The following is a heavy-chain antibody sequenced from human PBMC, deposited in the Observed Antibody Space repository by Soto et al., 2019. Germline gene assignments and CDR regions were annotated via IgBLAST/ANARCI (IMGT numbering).Heavy chain of an antibody. D-gene: IGHD2-2*01. V-gene: IGHV4-31*03. CDR1: GGSISSGDYY. J-gene: IGHJ4*02. CDR2: IYYSGST. CDR3: ARYYCSSTSCTQTFHY. Sequence: PSETLSLTCTVSGGSISSGDYYWSWIRQHPGKGLEWIGYIYYSGSTYYNPSLKSRVTISVDTSKNQFSLKLSSVTAADTAVYYGARYYCSSTSCTQTFHYWGQGTLVTVSS.